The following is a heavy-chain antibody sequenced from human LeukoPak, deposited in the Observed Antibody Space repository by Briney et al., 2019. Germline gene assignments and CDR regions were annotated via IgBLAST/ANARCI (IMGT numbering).Heavy chain of an antibody. V-gene: IGHV1-18*04. CDR1: GYTFTSYG. CDR3: ASYDILTGYRYFQH. CDR2: ISAYNGNT. D-gene: IGHD3-9*01. J-gene: IGHJ1*01. Sequence: GASVKVSCKASGYTFTSYGISWVRQAPGQGLEWMGWISAYNGNTNYAQKLQGRVTMTTDTSTSTAHMELRSLRSDDTAVYYCASYDILTGYRYFQHWGQGTLVTVSS.